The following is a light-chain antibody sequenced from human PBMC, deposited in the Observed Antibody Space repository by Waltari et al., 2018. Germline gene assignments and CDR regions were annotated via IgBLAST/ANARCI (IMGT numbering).Light chain of an antibody. J-gene: IGLJ1*01. CDR2: DTN. Sequence: QAVVTQEPSLTVSPGGTVTLTCGPSTGDVPSDHYPYWFQQKPGQAPRTLIYDTNNQHSWTPGRFSGSLLGGKAALTLSGAQPEDEAEYYCSVAYSGVFVFGTGTKVTVL. CDR1: TGDVPSDHY. CDR3: SVAYSGVFV. V-gene: IGLV7-46*01.